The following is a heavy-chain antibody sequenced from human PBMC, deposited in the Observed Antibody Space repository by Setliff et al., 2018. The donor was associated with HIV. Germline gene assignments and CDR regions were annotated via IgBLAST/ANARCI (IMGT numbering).Heavy chain of an antibody. CDR3: ARLRDSSGYYYVGGAFDI. V-gene: IGHV5-51*01. Sequence: GESLTISCKGSGYSFTTYWIGWVRQMPGKGLEWMGIIYPGDSDTRYSPFFQGQVTISADKSISTAYLQWSSLKASDTATYYCARLRDSSGYYYVGGAFDIWGQGTMVTVSS. D-gene: IGHD3-22*01. CDR2: IYPGDSDT. CDR1: GYSFTTYW. J-gene: IGHJ3*02.